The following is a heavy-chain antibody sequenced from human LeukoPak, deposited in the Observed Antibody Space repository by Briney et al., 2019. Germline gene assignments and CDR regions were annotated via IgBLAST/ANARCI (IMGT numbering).Heavy chain of an antibody. CDR2: INPNSGGT. Sequence: ASVKVSCKASGYTFTSYYMHWVRQAPGQGLEWMGWINPNSGGTNYAQKFQGRVTMTRDTSISTAYMELSRLRSDDTAVYYCARGRLGYDAFDIWGQGTMVTVSS. CDR3: ARGRLGYDAFDI. J-gene: IGHJ3*02. D-gene: IGHD3-9*01. V-gene: IGHV1-2*02. CDR1: GYTFTSYY.